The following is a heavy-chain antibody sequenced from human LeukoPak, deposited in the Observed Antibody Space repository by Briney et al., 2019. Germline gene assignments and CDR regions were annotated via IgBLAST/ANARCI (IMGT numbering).Heavy chain of an antibody. Sequence: GGSLRLSCAASGFSFSSYAMNWVRQAQGKGLEWVSIIFGNGDTTYYADSVKGRFTVSRDNSRDTLYLQMNDLRPDDTAIYYCAKRNTMVRGGPCFDYWGQGLLVTVSS. CDR2: IFGNGDTT. CDR3: AKRNTMVRGGPCFDY. V-gene: IGHV3-23*01. CDR1: GFSFSSYA. D-gene: IGHD3-10*01. J-gene: IGHJ4*02.